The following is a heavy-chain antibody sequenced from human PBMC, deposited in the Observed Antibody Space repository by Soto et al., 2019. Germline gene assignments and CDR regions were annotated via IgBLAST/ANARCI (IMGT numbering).Heavy chain of an antibody. CDR3: ARDLHSGYYGGFGAFDI. D-gene: IGHD3-22*01. J-gene: IGHJ3*02. Sequence: GGSLRLSCAASGFTFSSYGMHWVRQAPGKGLEWVAVIWYDGSNKYYADSVKGRFTISRDNSKNTLYLQMNSLRAEDTAVYYCARDLHSGYYGGFGAFDIWGQGTMVTVSS. CDR2: IWYDGSNK. CDR1: GFTFSSYG. V-gene: IGHV3-33*01.